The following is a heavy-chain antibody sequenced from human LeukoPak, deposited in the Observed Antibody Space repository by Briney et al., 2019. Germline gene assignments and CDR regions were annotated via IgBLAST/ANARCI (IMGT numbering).Heavy chain of an antibody. CDR2: IYYSGST. V-gene: IGHV4-59*01. D-gene: IGHD3-9*01. CDR3: ARGTTYYDILTGYYAWYFDY. Sequence: PSETLSLTCAVYGGSISSYYWSWIRQPPGKGLEWIGYIYYSGSTNYNPSLKSRVTISVDTSKNQFSLKLSSVTAADTAVYYCARGTTYYDILTGYYAWYFDYWGQGTLVTVSS. J-gene: IGHJ4*02. CDR1: GGSISSYY.